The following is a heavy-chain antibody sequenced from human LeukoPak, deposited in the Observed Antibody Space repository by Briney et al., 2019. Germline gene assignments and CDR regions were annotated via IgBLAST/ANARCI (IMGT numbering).Heavy chain of an antibody. V-gene: IGHV5-51*01. CDR3: ARSGSSWYPTDY. J-gene: IGHJ4*02. Sequence: ASVKVSCKASGYTFTSYWIGWVRQMPGKDLEWMGIIYPGDSDTRYSPSFQGQVTISADKSISTAYLQWSSLKASDTAMYYCARSGSSWYPTDYWGQGTLVTVSS. D-gene: IGHD6-13*01. CDR1: GYTFTSYW. CDR2: IYPGDSDT.